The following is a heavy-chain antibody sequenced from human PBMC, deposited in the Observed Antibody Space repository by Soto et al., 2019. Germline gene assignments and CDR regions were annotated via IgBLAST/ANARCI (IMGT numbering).Heavy chain of an antibody. D-gene: IGHD2-15*01. V-gene: IGHV3-30-3*01. CDR3: ARDVEVVVAANPTRWFDP. J-gene: IGHJ5*02. CDR1: GFTFSSYA. CDR2: ISYDGSNK. Sequence: PGGSLRLSCAASGFTFSSYAMHWVRQAPGKGLEWVAVISYDGSNKYYADSVKGRFTISRDNSKNTLYLQMNSLRAEDTAVYYCARDVEVVVAANPTRWFDPWGQGTLVTVSS.